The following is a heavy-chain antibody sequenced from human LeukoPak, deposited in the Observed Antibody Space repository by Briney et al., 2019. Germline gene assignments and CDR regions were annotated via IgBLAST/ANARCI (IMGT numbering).Heavy chain of an antibody. CDR2: ISGSGGFT. Sequence: GGSLRLSCAASGFTFNSYAMSWVRQAPEKGLEWVSAISGSGGFTYYTDSVKGRFTISRDNSKNTLYLQMNSLRAEDTAVYYCAKDGSSWYAGYYYYYMDVWGKGTTVTVSS. V-gene: IGHV3-23*01. CDR1: GFTFNSYA. J-gene: IGHJ6*03. D-gene: IGHD6-13*01. CDR3: AKDGSSWYAGYYYYYMDV.